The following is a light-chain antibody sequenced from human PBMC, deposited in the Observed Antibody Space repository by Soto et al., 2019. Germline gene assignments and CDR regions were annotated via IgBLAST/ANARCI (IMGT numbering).Light chain of an antibody. V-gene: IGKV3-11*01. CDR3: QQRSYWPRNT. CDR2: DIS. Sequence: EIVLTQSPATVSLSPGERATLSCRASQIVSRHLAWYQQKPGQPPSLLIYDISNRDTGIPARFSGSGSGTDFTITISSLEPEDSAVYYCQQRSYWPRNTFGQGTKLEIK. J-gene: IGKJ2*01. CDR1: QIVSRH.